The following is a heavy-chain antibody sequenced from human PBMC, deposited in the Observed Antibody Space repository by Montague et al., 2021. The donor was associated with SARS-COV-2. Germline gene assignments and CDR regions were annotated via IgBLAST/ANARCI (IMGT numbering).Heavy chain of an antibody. D-gene: IGHD3-10*01. CDR2: MHFTGKT. J-gene: IGHJ4*02. CDR3: ARDRFDFGAGRQGTIDF. V-gene: IGHV4-4*07. CDR1: GDSITNHY. Sequence: SETLSLTCSVSGDSITNHYWSWIRQPAGKGLEWIGRMHFTGKTNFSPFFGSRLTMSADTSKNQFSLKLTSVTAADTAIYFCARDRFDFGAGRQGTIDFWGQGPLSTFS.